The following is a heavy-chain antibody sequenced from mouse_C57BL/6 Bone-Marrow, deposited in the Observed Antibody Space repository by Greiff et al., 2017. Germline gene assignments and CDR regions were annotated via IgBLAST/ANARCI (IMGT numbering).Heavy chain of an antibody. V-gene: IGHV1-52*01. J-gene: IGHJ1*03. CDR2: IDPSDSET. D-gene: IGHD3-3*01. CDR3: ARSPGREYFDV. Sequence: QVQLQQPGAELVRPGSSVKLSCKASGYTFTSYWMHWVKQRPIQGLEWIGNIDPSDSETHYNQKFKDKATLTVDKSSSTAYMQLSSLTSEDSAVYYCARSPGREYFDVWGTGTTVTVSS. CDR1: GYTFTSYW.